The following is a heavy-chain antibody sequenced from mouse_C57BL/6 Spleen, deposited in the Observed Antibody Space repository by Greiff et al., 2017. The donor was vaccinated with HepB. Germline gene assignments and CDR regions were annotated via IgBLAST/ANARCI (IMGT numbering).Heavy chain of an antibody. CDR3: ARARYYEGSSIFDY. J-gene: IGHJ2*01. CDR1: GFTFSDYY. Sequence: EVQLVESEGGLVQPGSSMKLSCTASGFTFSDYYMAWVRQVPEKGLEWVANINYDGSSTYYLDSLKSRFIISRDNAKNILYLQMSSLKSEDTATYYCARARYYEGSSIFDYWGQGTTLTVSS. D-gene: IGHD1-1*01. CDR2: INYDGSST. V-gene: IGHV5-16*01.